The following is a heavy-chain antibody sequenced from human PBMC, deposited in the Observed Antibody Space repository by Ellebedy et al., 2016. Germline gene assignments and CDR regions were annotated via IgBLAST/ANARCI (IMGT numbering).Heavy chain of an antibody. J-gene: IGHJ3*02. CDR2: ISWNSGSI. CDR3: AKEYCSSTSCSSGAFDI. Sequence: SLKISCAASGFTFDDYAMHWVRQAPGKGLEWVSGISWNSGSIGYADSVKGRLTISRDNAKNSLYLQMNSLRAEDTALYYCAKEYCSSTSCSSGAFDIWGQGTMVTVSS. CDR1: GFTFDDYA. D-gene: IGHD2-2*01. V-gene: IGHV3-9*01.